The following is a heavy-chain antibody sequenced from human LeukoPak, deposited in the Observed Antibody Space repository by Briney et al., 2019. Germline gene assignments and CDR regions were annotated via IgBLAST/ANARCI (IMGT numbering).Heavy chain of an antibody. D-gene: IGHD3-22*01. J-gene: IGHJ4*02. CDR1: GFTFSSYE. CDR2: ISYDGSNK. Sequence: GGSLRLSCAACGFTFSSYEMNWVRQAPGKGLEWVAVISYDGSNKYYGDSVKGRFTISRDNSKNTLYPQMNSLRAEDTAVYYCARRNHYDSKEIDYWGQGTLVTVSS. CDR3: ARRNHYDSKEIDY. V-gene: IGHV3-30*03.